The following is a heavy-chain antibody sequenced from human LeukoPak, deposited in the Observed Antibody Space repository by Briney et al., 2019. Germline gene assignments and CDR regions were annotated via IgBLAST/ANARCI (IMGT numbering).Heavy chain of an antibody. V-gene: IGHV1-2*02. J-gene: IGHJ5*02. D-gene: IGHD4-23*01. CDR1: GYTFTAYY. CDR2: INPNSGGT. CDR3: ARGFGGDP. Sequence: GASVKVSCKASGYTFTAYYLHLVRQAHGQGLEWMGWINPNSGGTNYAQSFQGRVSITRDTSISTAYMELSRLTSDDTALYYCARGFGGDPWGQGTLVTVSS.